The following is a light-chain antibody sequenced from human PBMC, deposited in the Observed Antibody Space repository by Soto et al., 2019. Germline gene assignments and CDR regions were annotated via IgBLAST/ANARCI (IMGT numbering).Light chain of an antibody. Sequence: HSVLTQPPSVSGAPGKSVTIFCTGTSSDVGSYNRVSWYQQPPGTAPKLMIYEVSNRPSGVPDRFSGSKSGNTASLTISGLQAEDEADYYCSSYTSISTYVFGTGTKVTVL. V-gene: IGLV2-18*02. J-gene: IGLJ1*01. CDR2: EVS. CDR3: SSYTSISTYV. CDR1: SSDVGSYNR.